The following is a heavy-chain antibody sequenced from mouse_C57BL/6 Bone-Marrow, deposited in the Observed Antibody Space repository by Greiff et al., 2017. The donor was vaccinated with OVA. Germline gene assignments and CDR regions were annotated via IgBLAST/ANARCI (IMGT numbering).Heavy chain of an antibody. CDR1: GYTFTSYW. J-gene: IGHJ3*01. Sequence: QVQLQQPGAELVMPGASVKLSCKASGYTFTSYWMHWVKQRPGQGLEWIGEIDPSDSYTNYNQKFKGKFTLTVDKSSSTAYLQLSSLTSEDSAVYYCARSRELGSWCAYWGQGTMVTVSA. V-gene: IGHV1-69*01. D-gene: IGHD4-1*01. CDR3: ARSRELGSWCAY. CDR2: IDPSDSYT.